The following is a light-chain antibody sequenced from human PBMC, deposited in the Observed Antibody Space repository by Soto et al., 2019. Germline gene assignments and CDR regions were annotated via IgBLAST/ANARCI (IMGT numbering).Light chain of an antibody. CDR2: EVS. V-gene: IGLV2-14*01. CDR3: SSYTNTSTLIV. CDR1: SSDIGSYRS. Sequence: QSVLTQPPSVSGTPGQRVTISCTGTSSDIGSYRSVSWYQQHPGKAPKLLISEVSHRPSGVSNRFSGSKSGNTASLTISGLQPEDEATYYCSSYTNTSTLIVFGTGTKVTVL. J-gene: IGLJ1*01.